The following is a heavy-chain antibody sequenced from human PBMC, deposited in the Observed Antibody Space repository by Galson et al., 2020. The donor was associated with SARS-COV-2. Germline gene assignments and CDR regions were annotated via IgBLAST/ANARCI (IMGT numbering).Heavy chain of an antibody. V-gene: IGHV4-34*01. CDR2: LNIGGDT. CDR3: TRDHQGVVPSPVLGLGPFYSYYYMDV. J-gene: IGHJ6*03. CDR1: GGSISGYS. Sequence: SETLSLTCAVHGGSISGYSWTWIRQAPGNGLEWLSELNIGGDTNYSTSLRSRLTLPIDPFTNQFSLRPRSLSAADTALYYCTRDHQGVVPSPVLGLGPFYSYYYMDVWGKGTSVTVSS. D-gene: IGHD2-2*01.